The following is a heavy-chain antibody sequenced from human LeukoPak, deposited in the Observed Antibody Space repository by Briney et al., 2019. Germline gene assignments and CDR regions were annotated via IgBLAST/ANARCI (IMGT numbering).Heavy chain of an antibody. Sequence: GGSLRLSCAASGFTFSSDWMSWVRQAPGKGLEWVANINQDGSAKFYADSVQGRFTISRDNAKNSLYLQMDSLRAEDTAVYYCARKVVTLEIPFDHWGQGTLVTVSS. V-gene: IGHV3-7*01. CDR2: INQDGSAK. J-gene: IGHJ4*02. CDR3: ARKVVTLEIPFDH. CDR1: GFTFSSDW. D-gene: IGHD4-23*01.